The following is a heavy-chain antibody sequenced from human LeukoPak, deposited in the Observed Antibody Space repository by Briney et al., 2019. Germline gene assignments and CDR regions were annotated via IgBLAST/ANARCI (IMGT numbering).Heavy chain of an antibody. D-gene: IGHD3-22*01. V-gene: IGHV4-39*07. CDR1: GGSISSSSYY. Sequence: PSETLSLTCTVSGGSISSSSYYWGWIRQPPGKGLEWIGSIYYSGSTYYNPSLKSRVTMSVDTSKNQFSLKLSSVTAADTAVYYCARDSYYYDSSGYVYFDYWGQGTLVTVSS. CDR2: IYYSGST. J-gene: IGHJ4*02. CDR3: ARDSYYYDSSGYVYFDY.